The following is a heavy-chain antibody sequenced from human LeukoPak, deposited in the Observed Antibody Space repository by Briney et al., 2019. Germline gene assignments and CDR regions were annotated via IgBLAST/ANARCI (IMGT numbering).Heavy chain of an antibody. Sequence: ASVKVSCKTSGYPFTGYGLSWIRQAPGQGLEWIGWISPADGKTRFSQKFVGRVTLTTDTPTTTVNMELRSLRSDDTAVYYCSRARTVGYYDSSGFWGQGTLVTVSS. D-gene: IGHD3-22*01. J-gene: IGHJ4*02. V-gene: IGHV1-18*01. CDR1: GYPFTGYG. CDR3: SRARTVGYYDSSGF. CDR2: ISPADGKT.